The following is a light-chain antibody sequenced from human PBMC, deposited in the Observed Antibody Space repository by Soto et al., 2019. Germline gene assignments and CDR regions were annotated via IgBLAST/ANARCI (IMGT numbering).Light chain of an antibody. CDR2: GNS. V-gene: IGLV1-40*01. CDR3: CSYAGSSPVL. J-gene: IGLJ2*01. Sequence: QSALTQPPSASGAPGQRVTISCSGSSSNIGAGYDVHWYQQLPGTAPKLLIYGNSNRPSGVPDRFSGSKSGNTASLTISGLQAEDEADYYCCSYAGSSPVLFGGGTKLTVL. CDR1: SSNIGAGYD.